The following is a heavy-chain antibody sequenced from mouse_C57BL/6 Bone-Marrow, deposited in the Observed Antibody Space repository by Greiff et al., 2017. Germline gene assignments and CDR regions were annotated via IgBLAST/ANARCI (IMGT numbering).Heavy chain of an antibody. CDR2: IDPENGDT. CDR3: ARRDLRYGTWFAY. Sequence: VQLQQSGAELVRPGASVKLSCTASGFNIKDDYMHWVKQRPEQGLEWIGWIDPENGDTESASKFQGKATITADTSSSTAYMQLSSLTSEDSAVYYCARRDLRYGTWFAYWGQGTLVAVSA. V-gene: IGHV14-4*01. J-gene: IGHJ3*01. CDR1: GFNIKDDY. D-gene: IGHD1-1*01.